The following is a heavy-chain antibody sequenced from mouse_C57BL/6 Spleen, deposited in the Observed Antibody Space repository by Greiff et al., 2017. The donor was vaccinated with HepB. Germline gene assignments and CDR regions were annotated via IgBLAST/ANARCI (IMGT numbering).Heavy chain of an antibody. J-gene: IGHJ4*01. D-gene: IGHD2-4*01. Sequence: VQLQQPGAELVMPGASVKLSCKASGYTFTSYWMHWVKQRPGQGLEWIGEIDPSDSYTNYNQKFKGKSTLTVDKSSSTAYMQLSSLTSEDSAVYYCAQGVIKHAMDYWGQGTSVTVSS. CDR2: IDPSDSYT. V-gene: IGHV1-69*01. CDR1: GYTFTSYW. CDR3: AQGVIKHAMDY.